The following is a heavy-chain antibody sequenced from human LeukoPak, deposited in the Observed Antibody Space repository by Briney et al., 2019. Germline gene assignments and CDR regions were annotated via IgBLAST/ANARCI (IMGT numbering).Heavy chain of an antibody. CDR2: VSTSGTA. Sequence: SETLSLTCTVSGDSIIGYHWSWIRQPAGEGLEWIGRVSTSGTATYNSSLRSRVTISLDTSGKQISLKLTSVTAADTARYYCAREEWATVGLRMWYFDLWGRGTLVVVSS. CDR3: AREEWATVGLRMWYFDL. D-gene: IGHD3-3*01. J-gene: IGHJ2*01. V-gene: IGHV4-4*07. CDR1: GDSIIGYH.